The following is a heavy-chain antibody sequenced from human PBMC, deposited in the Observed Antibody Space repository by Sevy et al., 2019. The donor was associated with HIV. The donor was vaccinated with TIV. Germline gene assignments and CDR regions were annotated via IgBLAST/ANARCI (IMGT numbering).Heavy chain of an antibody. CDR2: ISGSGGST. CDR1: GFTFSSYA. Sequence: GGSLRLSCAASGFTFSSYAMSWVRQAPGKGLEWVSAISGSGGSTYYTDSVKGRFTISRDNSKNTLYLQMNSLRAEDTAVYYCAKDTQRTPTPAFFDYWGQGTLVTVSS. CDR3: AKDTQRTPTPAFFDY. J-gene: IGHJ4*02. V-gene: IGHV3-23*01.